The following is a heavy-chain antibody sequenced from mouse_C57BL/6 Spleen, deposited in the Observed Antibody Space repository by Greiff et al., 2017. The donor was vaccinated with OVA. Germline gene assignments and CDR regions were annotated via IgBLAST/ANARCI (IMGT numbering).Heavy chain of an antibody. D-gene: IGHD2-12*01. V-gene: IGHV1-82*01. J-gene: IGHJ1*03. CDR1: GYAFSSSW. Sequence: QVQLKESGPELVKPGASVKISCKASGYAFSSSWMNWVKQRPGKGLEWIGRIYPGDGDTNYNGKFKGKATLTADKSSSTAYMQLSSLTSEDSAVYFCARGTIYFNVWGTGTTVTVSS. CDR2: IYPGDGDT. CDR3: ARGTIYFNV.